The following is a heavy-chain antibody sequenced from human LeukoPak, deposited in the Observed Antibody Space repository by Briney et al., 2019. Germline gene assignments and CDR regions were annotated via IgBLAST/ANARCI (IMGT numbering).Heavy chain of an antibody. CDR3: AKQSFRMVNYFDY. Sequence: GGSLRLSCAASGFSFSSYVMHWVRQAPGKGLEWVAVIWYDGSNKYYADSMRGRFTISRDNSKNTVDLQLNSLRAEDSAVYYCAKQSFRMVNYFDYWGQGTLVTVSS. CDR2: IWYDGSNK. V-gene: IGHV3-33*06. D-gene: IGHD3-16*02. J-gene: IGHJ4*02. CDR1: GFSFSSYV.